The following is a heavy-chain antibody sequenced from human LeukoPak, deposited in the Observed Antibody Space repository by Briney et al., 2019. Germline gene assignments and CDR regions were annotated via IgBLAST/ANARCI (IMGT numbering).Heavy chain of an antibody. CDR2: ISSSGSTI. J-gene: IGHJ6*04. Sequence: EGSLRLSCAASGCTFSSYEMNWVRQAPGKGLGWVSYISSSGSTIYYADSVKGRFTISRDNAKNSLYLQMNSLRAEDTAVYYCAELGITMIGGVWGKGTTVTISS. D-gene: IGHD3-10*02. V-gene: IGHV3-48*03. CDR1: GCTFSSYE. CDR3: AELGITMIGGV.